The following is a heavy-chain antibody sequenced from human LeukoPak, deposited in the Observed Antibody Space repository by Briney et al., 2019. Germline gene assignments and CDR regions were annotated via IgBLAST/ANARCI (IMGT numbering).Heavy chain of an antibody. CDR1: GFTFSTYS. CDR2: ISSSSSYI. V-gene: IGHV3-21*01. J-gene: IGHJ5*02. Sequence: GGSLRLSCAASGFTFSTYSMNWVRQAPGKGLEWVSSISSSSSYIYYADSVKGRFTISRDNAKNSLYLQMNSLRAEDTAVYNCARERNGWFDPWGQGTLVSVSS. D-gene: IGHD1-1*01. CDR3: ARERNGWFDP.